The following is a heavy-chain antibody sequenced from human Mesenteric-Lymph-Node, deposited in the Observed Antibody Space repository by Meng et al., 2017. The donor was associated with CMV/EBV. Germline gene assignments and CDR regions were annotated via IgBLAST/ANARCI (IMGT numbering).Heavy chain of an antibody. Sequence: LRLSCTVSGGSISSSTYYWGWIRQPPGKGLEWIGYIYYSGSTYYNPSLKSRVTISVDTSKNQFSLKLSSVTAADTAVYYCARPSGYCSSTSCRRDAFDIWGQGTMVTVSS. CDR1: GGSISSSTYY. CDR2: IYYSGST. CDR3: ARPSGYCSSTSCRRDAFDI. V-gene: IGHV4-30-4*08. D-gene: IGHD2-2*03. J-gene: IGHJ3*02.